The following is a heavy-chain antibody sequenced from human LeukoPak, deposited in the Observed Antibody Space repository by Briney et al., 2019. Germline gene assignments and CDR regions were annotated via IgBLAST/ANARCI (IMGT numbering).Heavy chain of an antibody. Sequence: RRGSLRLSCAASGFTFSSYWMHWVRQAPGKGLVWVSRISSDGSSTRYADSVKGPFTISRDNAKNTLYLQMSSLRAEDTAVYYCAREGRVAEIDYWGQGTLVTVSS. J-gene: IGHJ4*02. D-gene: IGHD5-24*01. CDR2: ISSDGSST. CDR1: GFTFSSYW. V-gene: IGHV3-74*01. CDR3: AREGRVAEIDY.